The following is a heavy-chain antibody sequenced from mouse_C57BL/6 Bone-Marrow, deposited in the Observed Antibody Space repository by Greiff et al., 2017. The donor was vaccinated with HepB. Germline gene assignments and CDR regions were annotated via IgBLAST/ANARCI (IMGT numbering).Heavy chain of an antibody. CDR3: ERAGHYFGSGQAWFAY. D-gene: IGHD1-1*01. CDR2: INPGSGGT. V-gene: IGHV1-54*01. CDR1: GYAFTNYL. Sequence: QVQLQQSGAELVRPGTSVKVSCKASGYAFTNYLIEWVKQRPGQGLEWIGVINPGSGGTNYNEKFKGKATLTADKSSSTAYMQLSSLTSEDSAVYFCERAGHYFGSGQAWFAYWGQGTLVTVSA. J-gene: IGHJ3*01.